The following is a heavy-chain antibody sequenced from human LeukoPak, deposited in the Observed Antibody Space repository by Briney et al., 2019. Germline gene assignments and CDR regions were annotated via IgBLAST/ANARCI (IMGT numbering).Heavy chain of an antibody. J-gene: IGHJ4*02. Sequence: SETLSLTCTVSGGSIRSYYWSWIRQPPGKGLEWIGYIYYSGSTNYNPSLKSRVTMSVDTSKNQFSLKLSSVTAADTAVYYCARGGLRPVPTDYWGQGTLVTVSS. V-gene: IGHV4-59*01. D-gene: IGHD5-12*01. CDR3: ARGGLRPVPTDY. CDR1: GGSIRSYY. CDR2: IYYSGST.